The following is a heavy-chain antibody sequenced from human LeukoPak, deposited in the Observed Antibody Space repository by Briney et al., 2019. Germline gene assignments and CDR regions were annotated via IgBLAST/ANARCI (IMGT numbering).Heavy chain of an antibody. CDR2: IYYSGST. D-gene: IGHD3-22*01. Sequence: SQTLSLTCTVSGGSISSGDYYWSWIRQPPGKGLEWIGYIYYSGSTYYNPSLKSRVTISVDTSKNQFSLKLSSVTAADTAVYYCARDRSYYDSSGHYYGGWFDPWGQGTLVTVSS. J-gene: IGHJ5*02. V-gene: IGHV4-30-4*08. CDR3: ARDRSYYDSSGHYYGGWFDP. CDR1: GGSISSGDYY.